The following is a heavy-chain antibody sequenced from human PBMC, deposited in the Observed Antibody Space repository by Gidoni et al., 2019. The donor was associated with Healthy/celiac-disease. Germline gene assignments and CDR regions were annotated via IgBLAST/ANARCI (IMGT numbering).Heavy chain of an antibody. Sequence: EVQLLESGGGLVQPGGSLSLSCAASGFTFRSYAMSWVRQAPGKGLEWVSAISGSGGSTYYADSVKGRFTISRDNSKNTLYLQMNSLRAEDTAVYYCAKGLELLWFGPHEFDPWGQGTLVTVSS. CDR2: ISGSGGST. V-gene: IGHV3-23*01. CDR3: AKGLELLWFGPHEFDP. D-gene: IGHD3-10*01. CDR1: GFTFRSYA. J-gene: IGHJ5*02.